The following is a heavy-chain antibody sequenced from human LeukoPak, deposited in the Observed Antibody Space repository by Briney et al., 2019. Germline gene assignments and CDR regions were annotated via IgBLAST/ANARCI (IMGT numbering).Heavy chain of an antibody. V-gene: IGHV3-30*02. CDR1: GLPFSTYG. CDR2: IRYDGTNK. CDR3: AKDRDYGDYPSAYYYYMDV. D-gene: IGHD4-17*01. J-gene: IGHJ6*03. Sequence: VGSLRLYCAASGLPFSTYGIHWVRQAPGKGLEWEAFIRYDGTNKWYADSVKGRFTISRDNSKNMLYLQMNSLRAEDTAVYHCAKDRDYGDYPSAYYYYMDVWGKGTTVTVSS.